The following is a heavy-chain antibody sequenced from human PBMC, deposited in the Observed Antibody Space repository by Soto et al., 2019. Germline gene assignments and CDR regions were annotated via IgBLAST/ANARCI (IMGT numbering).Heavy chain of an antibody. Sequence: GWCXRLSGSASGCSFYDYPIHLVRQAPGKGLEWVSGISWNSGSIGYADSVNGRFNISRYNAKNSLYLQMNSLRAEDTALYYSAKGILPEAFQYGMEVCGQRPTVSV. V-gene: IGHV3-9*01. D-gene: IGHD3-16*01. CDR3: AKGILPEAFQYGMEV. CDR2: ISWNSGSI. J-gene: IGHJ6*01. CDR1: GCSFYDYP.